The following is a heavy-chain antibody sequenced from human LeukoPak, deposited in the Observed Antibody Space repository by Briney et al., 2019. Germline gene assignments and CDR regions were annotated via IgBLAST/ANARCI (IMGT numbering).Heavy chain of an antibody. CDR2: IYYSGST. J-gene: IGHJ4*02. D-gene: IGHD6-13*01. CDR1: GGSISSGDYY. CDR3: ARELIATSRAFDY. V-gene: IGHV4-30-4*08. Sequence: SETLSLTCTVSGGSISSGDYYWSWIRQPPGKGLEWIGYIYYSGSTYYNPSLKSRVTISVDTSKNQFSLKLSSVTAADTAVYYCARELIATSRAFDYWGQGTPVTVSS.